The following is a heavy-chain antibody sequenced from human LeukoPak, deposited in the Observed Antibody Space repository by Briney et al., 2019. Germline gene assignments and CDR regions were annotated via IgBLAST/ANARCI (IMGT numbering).Heavy chain of an antibody. CDR1: GGTFSSYA. CDR3: ARLLFYYGMDV. CDR2: IIPILGIA. V-gene: IGHV1-69*04. Sequence: SVKVSCKASGGTFSSYAISWVRQAPGQGLEWMGRIIPILGIANYAQKFQGRVTITADKSTSTAYMELSSLRSEDTAVYYCARLLFYYGMDVWGQGTTVTVPS. J-gene: IGHJ6*02.